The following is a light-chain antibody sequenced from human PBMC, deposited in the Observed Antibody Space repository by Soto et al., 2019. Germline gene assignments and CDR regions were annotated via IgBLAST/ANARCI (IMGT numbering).Light chain of an antibody. J-gene: IGLJ3*02. CDR3: ATWDDSLSGWL. CDR2: RSS. V-gene: IGLV1-47*01. CDR1: ISNIGSNY. Sequence: QSALTQPPSASGTPGQRVTISCSGSISNIGSNYVYWYQQLPGTAPRLLINRSSQRPSGVPDRFSGSKSGTSASLAISGLRSEDEADYYCATWDDSLSGWLFGGGTKVTVL.